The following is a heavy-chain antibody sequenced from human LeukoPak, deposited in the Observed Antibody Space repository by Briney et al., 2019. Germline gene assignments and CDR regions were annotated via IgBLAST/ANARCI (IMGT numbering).Heavy chain of an antibody. D-gene: IGHD3-22*01. CDR3: VKGSVYPTHYFDY. V-gene: IGHV4-59*01. CDR2: IYYSGST. Sequence: PSETLSLTCTVSGGSISSYYWSWIRQPPGKGLEWIGYIYYSGSTNYNPSLKSRVTISVDTSKNQFSLKLSSVTAADTAVYSCVKGSVYPTHYFDYWGQGPLATVSS. J-gene: IGHJ4*02. CDR1: GGSISSYY.